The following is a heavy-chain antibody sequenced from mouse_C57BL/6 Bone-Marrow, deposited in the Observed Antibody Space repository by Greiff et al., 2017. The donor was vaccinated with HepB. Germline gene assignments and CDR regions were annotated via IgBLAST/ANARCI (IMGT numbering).Heavy chain of an antibody. V-gene: IGHV5-6*01. CDR1: GFTFSSYG. CDR3: ARHVWGNYAAWFAY. J-gene: IGHJ3*01. Sequence: EVQLVESGGDLVKPGGSLKLSCAASGFTFSSYGMPWVRQTPDKRLEWVATISSVGSYTYYPDRVKGRFTISRDNAKNTLYLQMSSLKSEDTAMYYCARHVWGNYAAWFAYWGQGTLVTVSA. CDR2: ISSVGSYT. D-gene: IGHD2-1*01.